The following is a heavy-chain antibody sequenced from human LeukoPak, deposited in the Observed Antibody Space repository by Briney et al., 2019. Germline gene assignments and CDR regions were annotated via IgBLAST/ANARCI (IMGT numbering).Heavy chain of an antibody. D-gene: IGHD1-26*01. V-gene: IGHV1-2*02. CDR3: ARDFKWELPLDY. Sequence: ASVKVSCKASGYTFTSYGISWVRQAPGQGLEWMGWINPNSGGTNYAQKFQGRVTMTRDTSISTAYMELSRLRSDDTAVYYCARDFKWELPLDYWGQGTLVTVSS. CDR2: INPNSGGT. J-gene: IGHJ4*02. CDR1: GYTFTSYG.